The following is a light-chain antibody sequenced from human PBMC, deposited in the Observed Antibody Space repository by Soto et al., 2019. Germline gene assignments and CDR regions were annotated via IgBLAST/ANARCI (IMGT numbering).Light chain of an antibody. J-gene: IGKJ1*01. CDR3: QQYNDWPRT. Sequence: EIEMTQSPATLSVSPGERATLSCRASQGVSSNLAWYLQKPGQAPRLLIYRASTRATGIPARFSGSGSGTEFTLTISSLQSEDFAVYYCQQYNDWPRTFGQGTKVEIK. CDR2: RAS. V-gene: IGKV3-15*01. CDR1: QGVSSN.